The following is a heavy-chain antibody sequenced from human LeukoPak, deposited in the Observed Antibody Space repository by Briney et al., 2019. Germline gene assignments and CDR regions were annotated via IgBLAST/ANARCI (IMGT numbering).Heavy chain of an antibody. V-gene: IGHV1-2*02. CDR2: INPKNAGT. CDR1: GYTFTDYY. J-gene: IGHJ4*02. Sequence: ASVKVSCKASGYTFTDYYIHWVRQAPGKGLEWMGWINPKNAGTNYGPKFQGRVTMTRDTSISTAYMELSRLSSDDTAVYYCQSNSWSRGFDCWGQGTLVTVSS. CDR3: QSNSWSRGFDC. D-gene: IGHD6-19*01.